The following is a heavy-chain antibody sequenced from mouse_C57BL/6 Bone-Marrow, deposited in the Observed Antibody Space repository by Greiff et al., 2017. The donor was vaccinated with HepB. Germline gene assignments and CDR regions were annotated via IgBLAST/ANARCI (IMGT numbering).Heavy chain of an antibody. V-gene: IGHV3-6*01. J-gene: IGHJ4*01. CDR2: ISYDGSN. CDR1: GYSITSGYY. D-gene: IGHD2-2*01. CDR3: APSTMVSYYAMDY. Sequence: EVQLQQSGPGLVKPSQSLSLTCSVTGYSITSGYYWNWIRQFPGNKLEWMGYISYDGSNNYNPSLKNRISITRDTSKNQFFLKLNSVTTEDTATYYCAPSTMVSYYAMDYWGQGTSVTVSS.